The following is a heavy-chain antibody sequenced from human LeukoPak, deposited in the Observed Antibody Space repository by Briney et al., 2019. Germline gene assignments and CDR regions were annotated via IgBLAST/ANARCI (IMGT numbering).Heavy chain of an antibody. D-gene: IGHD3-3*01. CDR1: GFTFSSYG. V-gene: IGHV3-21*01. J-gene: IGHJ6*03. CDR2: ISSNSAYT. Sequence: GGSLRLSCAASGFTFSSYGMHWVRQAPGKGLEWVSSISSNSAYTYYADSLKGRFTISRDNAKNSLYLQINSLRAEDTAVYYCARDFYYYYYMDVWGKGTTVTVSS. CDR3: ARDFYYYYYMDV.